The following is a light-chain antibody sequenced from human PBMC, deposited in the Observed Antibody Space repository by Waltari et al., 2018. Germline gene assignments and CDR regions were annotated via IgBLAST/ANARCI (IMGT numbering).Light chain of an antibody. V-gene: IGLV1-44*01. J-gene: IGLJ3*02. CDR1: NSTIGSDI. CDR2: ANN. Sequence: QSVVTQPPSASGTPGQKVTLSCSGSNSTIGSDIVNCYQQFPGTAPKLLIYANNQRPSGVPGRFSASRSGTSASLVISGLQSEDEADYYCATWDASLDTWVFGGGTKVTVL. CDR3: ATWDASLDTWV.